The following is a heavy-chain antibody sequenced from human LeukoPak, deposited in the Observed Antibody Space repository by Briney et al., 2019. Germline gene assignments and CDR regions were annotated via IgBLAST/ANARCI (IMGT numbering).Heavy chain of an antibody. Sequence: SETLSLTCTVSGGSISSYYWSWIRRPPGKGLEWIGYIYYSGSTNYNPSLKSRVTISVDTSKNQFSLKLSSVTAADTAVYYCARQTIAAAGKTLDYWGQGTLVTVSS. CDR1: GGSISSYY. J-gene: IGHJ4*02. D-gene: IGHD6-13*01. V-gene: IGHV4-59*08. CDR2: IYYSGST. CDR3: ARQTIAAAGKTLDY.